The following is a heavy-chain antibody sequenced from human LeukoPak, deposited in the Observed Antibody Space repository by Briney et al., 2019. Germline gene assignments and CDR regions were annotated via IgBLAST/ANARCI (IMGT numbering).Heavy chain of an antibody. J-gene: IGHJ4*02. CDR1: GLTVGFKC. Sequence: PGGSLRLSCAASGLTVGFKCMSWVRQAPGKGLEWVSIIYSGGSSYYADSVKGRFTVSRDTSKNTLYLQMNSLRAEDTAVYYCATRPDGNDVPYFDYWGRGTLVTVSS. CDR2: IYSGGSS. V-gene: IGHV3-66*01. CDR3: ATRPDGNDVPYFDY. D-gene: IGHD5-12*01.